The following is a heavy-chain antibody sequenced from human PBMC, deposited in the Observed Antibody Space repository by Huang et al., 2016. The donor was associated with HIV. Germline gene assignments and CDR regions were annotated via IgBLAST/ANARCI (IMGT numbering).Heavy chain of an antibody. CDR2: RNPNKGKT. V-gene: IGHV1-8*01. CDR1: GYTFTSYD. CDR3: ARSSSSWSNWFDP. J-gene: IGHJ5*02. Sequence: QVQLVQSGAEVKKPGASVKVSCKASGYTFTSYDINWVRQATGQGLEWRGRRNPNKGKTGYAQKFQGRVAMTRNTSISTTYMELSSLRSEDTAVYYCARSSSSWSNWFDPWGQGTLVTVSS. D-gene: IGHD6-13*01.